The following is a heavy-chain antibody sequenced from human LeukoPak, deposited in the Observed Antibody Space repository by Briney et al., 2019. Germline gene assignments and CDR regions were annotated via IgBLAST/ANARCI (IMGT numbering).Heavy chain of an antibody. V-gene: IGHV3-74*01. CDR2: INSDGINT. J-gene: IGHJ4*02. CDR1: GFTFSNYW. D-gene: IGHD3-3*01. Sequence: GGSLRLSCAASGFTFSNYWMHWVRQAPGKGLVWVSRINSDGINTSYADSVKGRFTISRDDSKNTLYLQMNSLKTEDTAVYYCTTDYDFWSGYVTFDYWGQGTLVTVSS. CDR3: TTDYDFWSGYVTFDY.